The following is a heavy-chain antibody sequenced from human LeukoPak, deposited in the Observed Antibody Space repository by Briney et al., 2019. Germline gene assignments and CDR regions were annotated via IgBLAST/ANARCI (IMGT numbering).Heavy chain of an antibody. D-gene: IGHD6-19*01. CDR1: GFTFNTYA. CDR3: ATSPIAVAGTDYFDY. J-gene: IGHJ4*02. Sequence: PGGSLRLSCAASGFTFNTYAMSWVRQAPGKGLEWVSAISGSGASTYYADSVKGRFTISRDNSKNTLYLQMNSLRAEDTAVYYCATSPIAVAGTDYFDYWGQGTLVTVSS. CDR2: ISGSGAST. V-gene: IGHV3-23*01.